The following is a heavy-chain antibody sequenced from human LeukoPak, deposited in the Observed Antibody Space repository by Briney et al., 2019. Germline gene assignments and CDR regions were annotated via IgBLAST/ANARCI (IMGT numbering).Heavy chain of an antibody. CDR1: GCTFADYY. V-gene: IGHV1-2*02. D-gene: IGHD5-24*01. Sequence: GASVKVSCKASGCTFADYYMHWVRQAPGQGLEWMGWLNPNSGDTNYAQKFQGRVSMTRDTSISTAYMDLSDLRSDDTAVYYCARGRNIEMTTMSGGSDYWGQGTLVTVSS. CDR3: ARGRNIEMTTMSGGSDY. J-gene: IGHJ4*02. CDR2: LNPNSGDT.